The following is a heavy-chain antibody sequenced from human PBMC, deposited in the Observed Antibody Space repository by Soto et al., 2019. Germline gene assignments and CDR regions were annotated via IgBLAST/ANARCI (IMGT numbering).Heavy chain of an antibody. D-gene: IGHD2-2*01. CDR2: INAGNGNT. J-gene: IGHJ6*02. CDR3: AFGYCSSTSCYFDYYYGMDV. CDR1: GYTFTSYA. V-gene: IGHV1-3*01. Sequence: QVQLVQSGAEVKKPGASVKVSCKASGYTFTSYAMHWVRQAPGQRLEWMGWINAGNGNTKYSQKFQGRVTITRDTSASTAYMELSSLRSEDTAVYYCAFGYCSSTSCYFDYYYGMDVWGRGTTVTVSS.